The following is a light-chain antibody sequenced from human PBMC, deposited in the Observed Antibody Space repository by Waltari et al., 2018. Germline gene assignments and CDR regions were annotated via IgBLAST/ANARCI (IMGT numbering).Light chain of an antibody. V-gene: IGLV2-14*01. J-gene: IGLJ3*02. CDR1: SRDVGGQNY. CDR3: SSYTSTSTSLV. CDR2: DVT. Sequence: QSALTQPASVSGSPGQSITISCTGTSRDVGGQNYVSWYQQHPGKAPKLMIYDVTKRPSGFSDLFSGSKSGNTASLTISGLQAEDEADYYCSSYTSTSTSLVFGGGTRLTVL.